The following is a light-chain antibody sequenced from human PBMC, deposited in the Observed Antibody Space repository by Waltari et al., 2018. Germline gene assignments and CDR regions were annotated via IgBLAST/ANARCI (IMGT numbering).Light chain of an antibody. J-gene: IGKJ4*01. CDR2: LTS. CDR3: EQYITWPLS. CDR1: QSIGTF. Sequence: DIQMTQSPSTLSASVGDGVNITCRASQSIGTFLAWYQQKPGEAPKLLIDLTSRPQGGVPSRFPASGSGTEFTLTVSSLRPDDFAIYYCEQYITWPLSFGGGTKVELK. V-gene: IGKV1-5*03.